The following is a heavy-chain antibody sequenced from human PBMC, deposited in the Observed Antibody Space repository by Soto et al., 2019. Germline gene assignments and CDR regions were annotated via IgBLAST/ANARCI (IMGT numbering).Heavy chain of an antibody. V-gene: IGHV2-5*02. Sequence: QITMKESGPTLVKPTQTLTLTCTFSGFSLSTSGVGVGWIRQPPGKALEWLALIYWDDDKRYSPSLKSRLTIPKDPAKNQVVLTMTNMDPVDTATNYCAHRQRRSVPMVRGIRWFGFDTWGQGTLVNASS. CDR1: GFSLSTSGVG. J-gene: IGHJ5*02. D-gene: IGHD3-10*01. CDR2: IYWDDDK. CDR3: AHRQRRSVPMVRGIRWFGFDT.